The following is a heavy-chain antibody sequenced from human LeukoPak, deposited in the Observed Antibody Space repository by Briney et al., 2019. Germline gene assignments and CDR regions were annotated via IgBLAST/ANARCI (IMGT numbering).Heavy chain of an antibody. CDR3: ANHWGSYYYSMDV. J-gene: IGHJ6*02. Sequence: RGSLRLSCAASGFTFNNYWMSWVRQAPGKGLEWVAIIKQDGSEKYYVDSVKGRFTISRDNAKNSLYLQMNSLRAEDTAVYYCANHWGSYYYSMDVWGQGTTVAVSS. CDR2: IKQDGSEK. V-gene: IGHV3-7*01. D-gene: IGHD7-27*01. CDR1: GFTFNNYW.